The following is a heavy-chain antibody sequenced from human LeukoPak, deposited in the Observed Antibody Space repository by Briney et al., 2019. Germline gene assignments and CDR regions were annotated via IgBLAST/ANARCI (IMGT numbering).Heavy chain of an antibody. CDR3: TRGGGGSFPHY. V-gene: IGHV3-30*03. CDR1: GFTFSNYG. D-gene: IGHD2-21*01. CDR2: ISYDGSNK. Sequence: GGSLRLSCAASGFTFSNYGMHWVRQAPGKGLEWVALISYDGSNKYYADSVEGRFTISRDNSKNTLYLQMISLRAEDTAVYYCTRGGGGSFPHYWGQGTLVTVSS. J-gene: IGHJ4*02.